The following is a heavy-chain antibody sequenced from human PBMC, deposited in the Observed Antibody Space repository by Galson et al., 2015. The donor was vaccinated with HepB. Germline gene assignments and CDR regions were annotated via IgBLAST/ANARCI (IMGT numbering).Heavy chain of an antibody. V-gene: IGHV3-7*01. J-gene: IGHJ6*03. Sequence: SLRLSCAASGLTFSSYWMCWVRQAPGKGLEWVANIKQDGSEKYYVDSVKGRFTISRDNAKNSLYLQMNSLRAEDTAVYYCARESYYDFWSGYYYYYYYYMDVWGKGTTVTVSS. D-gene: IGHD3-3*01. CDR3: ARESYYDFWSGYYYYYYYYMDV. CDR1: GLTFSSYW. CDR2: IKQDGSEK.